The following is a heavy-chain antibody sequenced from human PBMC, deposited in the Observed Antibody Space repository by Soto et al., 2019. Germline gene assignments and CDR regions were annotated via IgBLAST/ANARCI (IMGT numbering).Heavy chain of an antibody. CDR2: ISSSSSTI. CDR3: ARDGSFLEWLPTPLDY. D-gene: IGHD3-3*01. V-gene: IGHV3-48*01. Sequence: GGSLRLSCAASGFTFSSYSMNWVRQAPGKGLEWVSYISSSSSTIYYADSVKGRFTISRDNAKNSLYLQMNSLRAEDTAVYYCARDGSFLEWLPTPLDYWGQGTLVTVSS. J-gene: IGHJ4*02. CDR1: GFTFSSYS.